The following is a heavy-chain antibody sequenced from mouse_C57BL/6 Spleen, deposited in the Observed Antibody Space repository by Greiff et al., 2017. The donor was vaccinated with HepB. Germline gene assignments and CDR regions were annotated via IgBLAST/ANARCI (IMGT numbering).Heavy chain of an antibody. CDR2: INPNNGGT. Sequence: EVQLQQSGPELVKPGASVKIPCKASGYTFTDYNMDWVKQSHGKSLEWIGDINPNNGGTIYNQKFKGKATLTVDKSSSTAYMELRSLTSEDTAVYYCARARPYYYGSSLYYFDYWGQGTTRTVSS. CDR3: ARARPYYYGSSLYYFDY. J-gene: IGHJ2*01. CDR1: GYTFTDYN. V-gene: IGHV1-18*01. D-gene: IGHD1-1*01.